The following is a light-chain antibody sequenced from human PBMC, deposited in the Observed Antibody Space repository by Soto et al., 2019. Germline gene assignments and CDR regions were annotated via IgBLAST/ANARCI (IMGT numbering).Light chain of an antibody. CDR1: QSVSSN. J-gene: IGKJ3*01. Sequence: EIVMTQSPATLSVSPGEGATLSCRASQSVSSNLAWYQQKPGQAPRLLIYAASTRATGIPARFSGSGSGTEFTLTISSLQSEDFAMYYCQQYGSSPLFTFGPGTKLDFK. CDR2: AAS. CDR3: QQYGSSPLFT. V-gene: IGKV3-15*01.